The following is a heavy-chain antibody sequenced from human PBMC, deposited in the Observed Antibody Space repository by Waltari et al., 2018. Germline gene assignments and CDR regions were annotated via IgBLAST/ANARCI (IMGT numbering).Heavy chain of an antibody. D-gene: IGHD5-12*01. CDR3: ATYIGASVGTASFDV. CDR2: ISYSGAT. J-gene: IGHJ3*01. V-gene: IGHV4-39*01. Sequence: GWIRQPPGQGLEWIGTISYSGATYNSPSLQSRVTISRDTSKNQLSLKLDSVTASDTAVYYCATYIGASVGTASFDVWGQGTMVTVSS.